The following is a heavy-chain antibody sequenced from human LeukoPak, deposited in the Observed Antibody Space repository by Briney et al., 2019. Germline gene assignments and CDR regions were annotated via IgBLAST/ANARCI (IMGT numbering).Heavy chain of an antibody. V-gene: IGHV3-30*04. J-gene: IGHJ4*02. CDR1: GFTFSSYA. D-gene: IGHD3-10*01. Sequence: GGSLRLSCAASGFTFSSYAMHWVRQAPGKGLEWVAVISYDGSNKYYADSVKGRFTISRDNAKNTLYLQMNSLRAEDTAVYYCAREYRSGDFDYWGQGTLVTVSS. CDR2: ISYDGSNK. CDR3: AREYRSGDFDY.